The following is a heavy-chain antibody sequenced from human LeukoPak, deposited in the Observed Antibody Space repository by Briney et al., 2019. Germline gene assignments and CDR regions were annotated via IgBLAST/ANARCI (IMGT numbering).Heavy chain of an antibody. Sequence: GGSPRLSCAASGFTFTSYSMTWVRQAPGKGLEWVSSISSTTTYIYYAHSVKGRFTISRDNANNSLHLLMSSLRAEDTGIYYCARARSPHFTVVATFDSWGPGTLVTVSS. D-gene: IGHD4-4*01. J-gene: IGHJ4*02. CDR1: GFTFTSYS. V-gene: IGHV3-21*01. CDR3: ARARSPHFTVVATFDS. CDR2: ISSTTTYI.